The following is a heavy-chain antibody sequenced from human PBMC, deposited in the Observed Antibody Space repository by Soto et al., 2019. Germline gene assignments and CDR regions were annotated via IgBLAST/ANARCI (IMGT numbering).Heavy chain of an antibody. CDR2: IYYSGST. CDR1: GGSISSSSYY. D-gene: IGHD5-12*01. Sequence: SETLSRTCTVAGGSISSSSYYGGWIRQPPGKGLEWIGSIYYSGSTYYNPSLKSRVTISVDTSKNQFSLKLSSVTAADTAVYYCARIVATINQGEYYYCMDVWGEVTTVTVCS. J-gene: IGHJ6*04. V-gene: IGHV4-39*01. CDR3: ARIVATINQGEYYYCMDV.